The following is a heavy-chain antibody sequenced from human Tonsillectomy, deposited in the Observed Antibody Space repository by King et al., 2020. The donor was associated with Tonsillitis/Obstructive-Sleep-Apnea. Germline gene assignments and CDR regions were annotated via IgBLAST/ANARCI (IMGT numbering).Heavy chain of an antibody. Sequence: VQLVESGGGVVQPGRSLRLSCAASGFTFSSYAMHWVRQAPGKGLEWVAVISYDGSNKYYADSVKGRFTISRDNSKNTLYLQMNSLRAEDTAVYYCARGGYWSSTSCRDGYYYYYMDVWGKGTTATVSS. D-gene: IGHD2-2*01. V-gene: IGHV3-30*04. CDR3: ARGGYWSSTSCRDGYYYYYMDV. J-gene: IGHJ6*03. CDR1: GFTFSSYA. CDR2: ISYDGSNK.